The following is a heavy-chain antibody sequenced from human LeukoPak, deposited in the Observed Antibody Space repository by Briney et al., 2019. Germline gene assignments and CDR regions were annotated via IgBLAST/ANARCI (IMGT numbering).Heavy chain of an antibody. J-gene: IGHJ4*02. Sequence: ASVKVTCKASGDTFTSYDINWVRQATGQGLEWMGWMNPNSGNTGYAQKFQGRVTMTRNTSISTAYMELSSLRSEDTAVYYCARGTYDYVRGSYRYQSYYFDYWGQGTLVTVSS. CDR2: MNPNSGNT. CDR1: GDTFTSYD. V-gene: IGHV1-8*01. CDR3: ARGTYDYVRGSYRYQSYYFDY. D-gene: IGHD3-16*02.